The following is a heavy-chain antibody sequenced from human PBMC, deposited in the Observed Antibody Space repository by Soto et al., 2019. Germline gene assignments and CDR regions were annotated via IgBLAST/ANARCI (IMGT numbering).Heavy chain of an antibody. CDR3: TRLPEQPSMTTVTTDY. Sequence: EVQLVQSGAEVKKPGESLRISCKGSGYSFSTYWIGWVRQMPGKGLEWLAIIYPHDSYTRYSPSFQGQVTISADKSISTASLQWSSLKASDTAMCYFTRLPEQPSMTTVTTDYWGQGTLVTVSS. V-gene: IGHV5-51*03. J-gene: IGHJ4*02. CDR2: IYPHDSYT. CDR1: GYSFSTYW. D-gene: IGHD4-17*01.